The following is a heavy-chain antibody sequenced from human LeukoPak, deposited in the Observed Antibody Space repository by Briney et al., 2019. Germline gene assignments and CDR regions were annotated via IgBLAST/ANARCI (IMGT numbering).Heavy chain of an antibody. Sequence: AGGSLRLSCAASGFTFSSDEKNWVRQAPGKGLEWVSYISSSGSTIYYAASVKGRFTISRDNAKNSLYLQMNSLRAEDTAVYYCARDGMSRNRIGYYFDYWGQGTLVTVSS. CDR3: ARDGMSRNRIGYYFDY. D-gene: IGHD3-10*01. V-gene: IGHV3-48*03. J-gene: IGHJ4*02. CDR1: GFTFSSDE. CDR2: ISSSGSTI.